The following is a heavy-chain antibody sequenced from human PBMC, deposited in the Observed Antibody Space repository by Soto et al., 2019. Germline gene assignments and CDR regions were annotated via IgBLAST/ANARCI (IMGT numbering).Heavy chain of an antibody. CDR2: INHTGDT. J-gene: IGHJ5*02. CDR3: ATRITVFGLLIPPFDP. V-gene: IGHV4-34*01. Sequence: PSETLSLTCAVYGGSVNGYYWNWIRQPPGKGLEWIGEINHTGDTHYNPSLKSRVTMSVDTSKNQFSLRLSSVTAADTAIYYCATRITVFGLLIPPFDPWGKGTQVTVSS. CDR1: GGSVNGYY. D-gene: IGHD3-3*01.